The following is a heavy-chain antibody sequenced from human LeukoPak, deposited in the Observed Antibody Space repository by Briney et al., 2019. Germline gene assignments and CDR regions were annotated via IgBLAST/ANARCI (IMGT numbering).Heavy chain of an antibody. CDR3: ARHVVYYGSGSYDYYYMDV. Sequence: GESLKISCKGSGYSFTSYWIGWVRQMPGKGLEWMGIIYPGDSDTRYSPSFQGQVTISADKSISTAYLQWSSLKASDTAMYYCARHVVYYGSGSYDYYYMDVWGKGTTVTVSS. CDR1: GYSFTSYW. V-gene: IGHV5-51*01. CDR2: IYPGDSDT. J-gene: IGHJ6*03. D-gene: IGHD3-10*01.